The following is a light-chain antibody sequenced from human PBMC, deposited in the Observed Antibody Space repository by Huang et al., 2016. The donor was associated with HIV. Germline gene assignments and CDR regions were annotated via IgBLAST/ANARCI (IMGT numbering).Light chain of an antibody. CDR2: DAS. Sequence: DIQMTQSPSSLSTFIGDKVTITCQASQDIGNYLNWYQQRPGKAPKLLIYDASSLETGVTSRFSGGGSGTTFTFTITNLRPEDVATYYCQQYDSLPYTFGQGTLIEI. CDR1: QDIGNY. CDR3: QQYDSLPYT. J-gene: IGKJ2*01. V-gene: IGKV1-33*01.